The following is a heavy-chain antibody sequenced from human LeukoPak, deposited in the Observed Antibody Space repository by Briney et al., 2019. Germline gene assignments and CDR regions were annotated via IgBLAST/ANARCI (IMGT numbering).Heavy chain of an antibody. V-gene: IGHV3-15*01. J-gene: IGHJ4*02. CDR2: IKSKTDGGTT. CDR1: GFTFSNAW. D-gene: IGHD3-22*01. CDR3: TTNIHYDSSGRPFDY. Sequence: GGSLRLSCTASGFTFSNAWMSWVRQAPGKGLEWAGRIKSKTDGGTTDYAAPVKGRFTISRDDSKNTLYLQMNSLKTEDTAVYYCTTNIHYDSSGRPFDYWGQGTLVIVSS.